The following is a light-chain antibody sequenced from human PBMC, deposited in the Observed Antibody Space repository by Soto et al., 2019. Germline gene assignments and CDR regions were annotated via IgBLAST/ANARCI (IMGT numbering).Light chain of an antibody. CDR2: VAS. CDR3: QQYHNWYP. V-gene: IGKV3-15*01. Sequence: EIVMTQSPATLSVSPGERATLSCRASQSVDSNLAWFQQNPGQGPRFLIYVASTRATGIPARFSGSGSGTEFTLTISSLQSEDFAVYYCQQYHNWYPFGQGTKLEMK. J-gene: IGKJ2*01. CDR1: QSVDSN.